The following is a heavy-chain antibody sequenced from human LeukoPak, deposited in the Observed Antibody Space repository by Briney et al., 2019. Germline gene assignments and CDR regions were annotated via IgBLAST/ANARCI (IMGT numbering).Heavy chain of an antibody. D-gene: IGHD3-16*01. CDR3: AKELIMRFDF. V-gene: IGHV3-48*04. CDR1: GFRFSTSG. CDR2: ISSSGTI. J-gene: IGHJ4*02. Sequence: GGSLRLSCVGSGFRFSTSGMHWVRQAPGKGLEWLSYISSSGTINYADSVKGRFTVSRDNAKNSLYLRLNGLRAEDTAVYYCAKELIMRFDFWGQGTLVTVSS.